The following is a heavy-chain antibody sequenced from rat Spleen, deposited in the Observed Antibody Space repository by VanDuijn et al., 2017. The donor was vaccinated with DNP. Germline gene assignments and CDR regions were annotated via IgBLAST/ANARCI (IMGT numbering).Heavy chain of an antibody. CDR1: GYSITSSYR. Sequence: EVQLQESGPGLVKTSQSLSLTCSVTGYSITSSYRWNWIRKFPGNKLEWMGSVNSAGTTNYNPSLKSRISITRDTSKNQFFLQVKSVISEDTATYYCARSGYSSGGSWFAYWGQGVMVTVSS. V-gene: IGHV3-3*01. CDR3: ARSGYSSGGSWFAY. D-gene: IGHD1-1*01. CDR2: VNSAGTT. J-gene: IGHJ2*01.